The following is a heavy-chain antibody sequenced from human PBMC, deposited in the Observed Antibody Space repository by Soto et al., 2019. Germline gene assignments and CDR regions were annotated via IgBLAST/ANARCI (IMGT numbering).Heavy chain of an antibody. Sequence: QVQLVQSGAEVKKPGSSVKVSCKASGGTFSSYAISWVRQAPGQGLEWMGGIIPIFGTANYAQKFQGRVTITAYESTSTAYMELSSLRSEDSAVYYCARGYCSSTSCHEGNFYYCGMDVWGQGTPVTVSS. J-gene: IGHJ6*02. D-gene: IGHD2-2*01. V-gene: IGHV1-69*01. CDR2: IIPIFGTA. CDR1: GGTFSSYA. CDR3: ARGYCSSTSCHEGNFYYCGMDV.